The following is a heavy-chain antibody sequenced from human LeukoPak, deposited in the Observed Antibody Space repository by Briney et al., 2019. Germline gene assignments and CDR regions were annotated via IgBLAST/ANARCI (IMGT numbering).Heavy chain of an antibody. CDR2: INTNSGGT. J-gene: IGHJ6*03. V-gene: IGHV1-2*02. CDR1: GYTFTGYY. D-gene: IGHD2-2*01. Sequence: ASVKLSCKASGYTFTGYYMHWVRQAPGQGLEWMGWINTNSGGTNYAQKFQGRVTMTRDTSISTAYMELSRLRSDDTAVYYCARGNWDIVVVPAAPPRRRYYYMDVWGKGTTVTVSS. CDR3: ARGNWDIVVVPAAPPRRRYYYMDV.